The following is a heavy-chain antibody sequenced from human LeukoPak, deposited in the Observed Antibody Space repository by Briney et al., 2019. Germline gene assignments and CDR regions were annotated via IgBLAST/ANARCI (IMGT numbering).Heavy chain of an antibody. D-gene: IGHD2-15*01. J-gene: IGHJ4*02. CDR1: GFTFSSYW. V-gene: IGHV3-7*03. CDR2: IKQDGSET. Sequence: PGGSLRLSCAASGFTFSSYWMSWVRQAPGKGLEWVANIKQDGSETYYVDFVKGRFTISRDNAKNSLYLQMNSLRADDAAVYYCARAPVTSCRGAFCYPFDIWGQGTLVTVSS. CDR3: ARAPVTSCRGAFCYPFDI.